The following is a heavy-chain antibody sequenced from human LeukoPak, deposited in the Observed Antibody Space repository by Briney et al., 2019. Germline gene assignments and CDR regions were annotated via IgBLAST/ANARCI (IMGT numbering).Heavy chain of an antibody. CDR2: IYSGSST. V-gene: IGHV3-66*01. Sequence: GGSLRLSCAASGLTVSSNYMSWVRQAPGKGLEWVSLIYSGSSTYYADSVKGRFTISRDKSKNTLYLQMSSLRVEDTAVYYCAMGAIVATIDYWGQGTLVTVSS. CDR3: AMGAIVATIDY. CDR1: GLTVSSNY. D-gene: IGHD5-12*01. J-gene: IGHJ4*02.